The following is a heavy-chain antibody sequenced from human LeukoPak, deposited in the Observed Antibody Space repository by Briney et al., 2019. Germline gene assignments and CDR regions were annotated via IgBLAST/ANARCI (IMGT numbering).Heavy chain of an antibody. Sequence: GGSLRLSCATSGFTFSNNAMHWVRHASGKGLEWVSAIGTAGDTFYPGSVKGRFTISRENAKNSLSLQMNSLRAEDTAVYYCVRQQTPHGNFDYWGQGTLVTVSS. D-gene: IGHD1-26*01. V-gene: IGHV3-13*01. CDR1: GFTFSNNA. J-gene: IGHJ4*02. CDR2: IGTAGDT. CDR3: VRQQTPHGNFDY.